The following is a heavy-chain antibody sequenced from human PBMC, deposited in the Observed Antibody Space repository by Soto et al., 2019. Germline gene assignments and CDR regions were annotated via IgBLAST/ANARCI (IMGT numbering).Heavy chain of an antibody. J-gene: IGHJ6*02. V-gene: IGHV3-30*18. CDR1: GFTFSSYG. CDR2: ISYDGSNK. CDR3: AKDAGYSSSWGPGYYYYYYGMDV. D-gene: IGHD6-13*01. Sequence: GGSLRLSCAASGFTFSSYGMHWVRQAPGKGLEWVAVISYDGSNKYYADSVKGRFTISRDNSKNTPYLQMNSLRAEDTAVYYCAKDAGYSSSWGPGYYYYYYGMDVWGQGTTVTVSS.